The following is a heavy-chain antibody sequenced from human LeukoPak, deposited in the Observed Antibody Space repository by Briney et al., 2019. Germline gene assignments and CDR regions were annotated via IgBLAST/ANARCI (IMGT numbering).Heavy chain of an antibody. Sequence: PSETLSLTCAVYGGSFSGYYWSWIRQPPGKGLEWIGEINHSGSTNYNPSLKGRVTISVDTSKNQFSLKLSSVTAADTAVYYCARGSSVYYDFWSGYYKGYFDYWGQGTLVTVSS. J-gene: IGHJ4*02. CDR3: ARGSSVYYDFWSGYYKGYFDY. V-gene: IGHV4-34*01. CDR2: INHSGST. D-gene: IGHD3-3*01. CDR1: GGSFSGYY.